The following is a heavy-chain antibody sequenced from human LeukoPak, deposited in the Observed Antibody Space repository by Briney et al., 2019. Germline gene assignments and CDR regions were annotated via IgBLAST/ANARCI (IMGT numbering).Heavy chain of an antibody. V-gene: IGHV4-34*01. CDR2: IYHSGST. CDR1: GGSFSGFY. CDR3: ARDGPHYSNYGYYYYMDV. D-gene: IGHD4-11*01. J-gene: IGHJ6*03. Sequence: SETLSLTCAVYGGSFSGFYWTWIRQPPGKGLEWIGSIYHSGSTYYNPSLKSRVTISVDTSKNQFSLKLSSVTAADTAVYYCARDGPHYSNYGYYYYMDVWGKGTTVTVSS.